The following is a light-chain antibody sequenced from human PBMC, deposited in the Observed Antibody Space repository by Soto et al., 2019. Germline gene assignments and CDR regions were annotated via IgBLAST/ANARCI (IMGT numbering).Light chain of an antibody. CDR1: SSDVGGYNF. CDR2: EVN. J-gene: IGLJ1*01. Sequence: QSVLTQPASVSGSPGQSITISCTGSSSDVGGYNFVSWFQQHPGKAPKLIIYEVNNRPSGVPDRFSGSKSGNTASLTIYGLQAEDEADYHCCSYAGSYTHVFGTGTKVTVL. V-gene: IGLV2-11*01. CDR3: CSYAGSYTHV.